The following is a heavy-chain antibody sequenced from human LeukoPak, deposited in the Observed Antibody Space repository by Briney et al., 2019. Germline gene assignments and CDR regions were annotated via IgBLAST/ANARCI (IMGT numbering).Heavy chain of an antibody. D-gene: IGHD3-3*01. J-gene: IGHJ4*02. CDR1: GASYNAYY. Sequence: KPSETLSLTCAVYGASYNAYYWRWIRQPPGKGLEWIGDIDHRGTATYNPSLKSRLTISADASKNQFSLKLNSVTDADTAVYYCAVGITIFGVAASFDSWGQGNLVIVSS. V-gene: IGHV4-34*01. CDR3: AVGITIFGVAASFDS. CDR2: IDHRGTA.